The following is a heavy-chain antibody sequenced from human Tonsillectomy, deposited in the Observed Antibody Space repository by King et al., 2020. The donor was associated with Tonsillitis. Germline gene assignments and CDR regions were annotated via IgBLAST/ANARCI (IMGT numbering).Heavy chain of an antibody. CDR3: ALYDILTGYYKGGMDV. CDR1: GFTFSSYG. Sequence: VQLVESGGGVVQPGRSLRLSCAASGFTFSSYGMHWVRQAPGKGLEWVAVIWYDGSNKYYADSVKGRFTISRDNSKNTLYLQMNSLRAEDTAVYYCALYDILTGYYKGGMDVWGQGTTVTVSS. J-gene: IGHJ6*02. CDR2: IWYDGSNK. D-gene: IGHD3-9*01. V-gene: IGHV3-33*01.